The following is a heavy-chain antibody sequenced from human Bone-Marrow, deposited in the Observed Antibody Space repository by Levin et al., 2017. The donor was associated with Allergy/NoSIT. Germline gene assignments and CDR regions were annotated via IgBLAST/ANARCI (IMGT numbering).Heavy chain of an antibody. V-gene: IGHV3-30-3*01. CDR1: GFSFSSYA. CDR3: ARGGRLVPIIDC. D-gene: IGHD2-15*01. J-gene: IGHJ4*02. Sequence: LSLTCAASGFSFSSYAMHWARQAPGKGLEWVAVILNDGSNKYYADSVKGRFTVSRDNSESTLYLQMDSLRAEDTAVYYCARGGRLVPIIDCWGQGTLVTVSS. CDR2: ILNDGSNK.